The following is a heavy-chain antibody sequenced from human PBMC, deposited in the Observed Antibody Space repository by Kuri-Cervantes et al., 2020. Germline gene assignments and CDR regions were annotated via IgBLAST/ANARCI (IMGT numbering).Heavy chain of an antibody. Sequence: GESLKISCAASGFDFSSYSINWVRQAPGKGPEWVSYISSSSSTIYYADSVKGRFTISRDNAKNSLYLQMNSLRAEDTAVYYCARDYRSGWSRNSYFDPWGQGTLVTVSS. CDR2: ISSSSSTI. V-gene: IGHV3-48*01. D-gene: IGHD6-19*01. CDR1: GFDFSSYS. CDR3: ARDYRSGWSRNSYFDP. J-gene: IGHJ5*02.